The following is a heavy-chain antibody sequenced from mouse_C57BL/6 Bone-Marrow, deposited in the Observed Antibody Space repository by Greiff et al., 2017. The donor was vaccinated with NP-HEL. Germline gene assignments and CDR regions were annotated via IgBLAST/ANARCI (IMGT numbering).Heavy chain of an antibody. CDR2: ISYDGSN. Sequence: EVQLQESGPGLVKPSQSLSLTCSVTGYSIISGYYWNWIRQFPGNKLEWMAYISYDGSNNYNPSLKNRISITRDISKNQFFLKLTSVTTEDTATYDCAREGGYDGSPFAYWGQGTLVTVSA. D-gene: IGHD1-1*01. V-gene: IGHV3-6*01. CDR3: AREGGYDGSPFAY. CDR1: GYSIISGYY. J-gene: IGHJ3*01.